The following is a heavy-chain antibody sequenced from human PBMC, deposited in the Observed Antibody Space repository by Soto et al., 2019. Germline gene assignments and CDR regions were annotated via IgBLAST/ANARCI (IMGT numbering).Heavy chain of an antibody. Sequence: QVQLQESGPGLVQPSETLSLSCAVSGGSISSENWWSWVRQPPGKGLEWIGEIHHSGSTNYNPSRRIRVTRXXDXSXXQFPLNLRSVTAADTAVYYCARENSGSQGGIWFDPWGQGTLVTVSS. CDR3: ARENSGSQGGIWFDP. J-gene: IGHJ5*02. D-gene: IGHD1-26*01. V-gene: IGHV4-4*02. CDR1: GGSISSENW. CDR2: IHHSGST.